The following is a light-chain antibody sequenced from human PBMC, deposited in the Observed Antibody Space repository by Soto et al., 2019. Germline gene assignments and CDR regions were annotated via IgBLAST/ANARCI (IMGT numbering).Light chain of an antibody. V-gene: IGKV3-11*01. CDR3: QQRVNWPLT. J-gene: IGKJ4*01. Sequence: EIVLTQSPATRSLSPGEGATLSCRASQSVNRALAWYQQKPGQAPRLLIYDASNRATGIPARFSGSGSGTDFTLTISSLEPEDFAVYYCQQRVNWPLTFGGGTKVEIK. CDR1: QSVNRA. CDR2: DAS.